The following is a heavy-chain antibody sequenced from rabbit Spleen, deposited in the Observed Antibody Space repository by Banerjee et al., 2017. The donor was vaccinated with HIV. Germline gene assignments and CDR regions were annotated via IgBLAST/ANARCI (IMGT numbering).Heavy chain of an antibody. CDR2: IYAGSSGFVGAT. D-gene: IGHD1-1*01. CDR3: ARWASSDGYFEL. Sequence: QSLEESGGDLVKPGASLTLTCTASGFSFSNSYYICWVRQAPGKGLEWIACIYAGSSGFVGATYYAIWAKGRFTISKTSSTAVTLQMTSLTAADTATYFCARWASSDGYFELWGPGTLVTVS. V-gene: IGHV1S40*01. J-gene: IGHJ4*01. CDR1: GFSFSNSYY.